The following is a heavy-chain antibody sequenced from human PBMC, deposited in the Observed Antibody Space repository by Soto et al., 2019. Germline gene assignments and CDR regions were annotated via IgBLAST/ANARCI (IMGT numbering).Heavy chain of an antibody. V-gene: IGHV4-30-4*01. D-gene: IGHD5-12*01. CDR3: ARDRPGGYGGYVRVYGMDV. CDR2: IYYSGST. CDR1: GASVSSGDYY. J-gene: IGHJ6*02. Sequence: PSETLSLTCTVSGASVSSGDYYWSWIRQPPGKGLEWIGYIYYSGSTYYNPSLKSRVTISVDTSKNQFSLKLSSVTAADTAVYYCARDRPGGYGGYVRVYGMDVWGQGTTVTVSS.